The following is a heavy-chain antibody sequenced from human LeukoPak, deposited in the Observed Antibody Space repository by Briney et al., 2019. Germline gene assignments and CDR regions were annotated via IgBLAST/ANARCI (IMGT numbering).Heavy chain of an antibody. V-gene: IGHV1-58*02. CDR1: GFTFTSSA. CDR3: AAVHLGMQFLDY. J-gene: IGHJ4*02. CDR2: IVVDSGNT. Sequence: SVKVSCKASGFTFTSSAMQWVRQARGQRLGWIGWIVVDSGNTNYAQKFQERVTITRDMSTSTAYMELSSLRSEDTAVYYCAAVHLGMQFLDYWGQGTLVTVSS. D-gene: IGHD3-3*02.